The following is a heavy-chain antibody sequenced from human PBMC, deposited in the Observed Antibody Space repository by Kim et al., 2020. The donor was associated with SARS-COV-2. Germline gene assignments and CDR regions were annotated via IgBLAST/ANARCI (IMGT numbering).Heavy chain of an antibody. CDR2: INHSGST. J-gene: IGHJ6*02. CDR1: GGSFSGYY. V-gene: IGHV4-34*01. Sequence: SETLSLTCAVYGGSFSGYYWSWIRQPPGKGLEWIGEINHSGSTNYNPSLKSRVTISVDTFKNQFSLKLSSVTAADTAVYYCARVTEPHIVLMVYAQDGMDVWGQGNTVTVSS. CDR3: ARVTEPHIVLMVYAQDGMDV. D-gene: IGHD2-8*01.